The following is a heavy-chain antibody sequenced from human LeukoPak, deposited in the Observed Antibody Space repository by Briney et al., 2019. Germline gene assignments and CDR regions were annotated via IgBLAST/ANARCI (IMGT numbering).Heavy chain of an antibody. J-gene: IGHJ6*03. CDR3: TKSFQPYYYMDV. CDR1: GFAFGDYS. D-gene: IGHD3-16*02. Sequence: GGSLRLSCTASGFAFGDYSMSWVRQSPGKGLEWVALMRVKAYGGTTEYAASVKDRFSISRDDSKSIAYPHMNSLKTEDKALYYCTKSFQPYYYMDVWGNGTPVTVSS. V-gene: IGHV3-49*04. CDR2: MRVKAYGGTT.